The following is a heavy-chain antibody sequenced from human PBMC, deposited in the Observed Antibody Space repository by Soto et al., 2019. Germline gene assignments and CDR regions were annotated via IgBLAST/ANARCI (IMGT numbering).Heavy chain of an antibody. J-gene: IGHJ4*02. D-gene: IGHD3-10*01. V-gene: IGHV4-31*03. CDR3: ARRAPRSGRQFDY. CDR2: SYYSGST. CDR1: GGSISSGGYY. Sequence: SETLSLTCTVSGGSISSGGYYWSWIRQHPGKGLEWIGYSYYSGSTYYNPSLKSRVTISVDTSKNQFSLKLSSVTAAATAEYYCARRAPRSGRQFDYWGQGTLVTVSS.